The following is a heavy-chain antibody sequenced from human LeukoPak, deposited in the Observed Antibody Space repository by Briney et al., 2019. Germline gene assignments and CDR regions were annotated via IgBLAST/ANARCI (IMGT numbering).Heavy chain of an antibody. CDR1: GASISSNNYY. V-gene: IGHV4-39*01. CDR2: IYSSGNT. Sequence: PSETLSLTCTVSGASISSNNYYWGWVRQPPGKGLEWIGNIYSSGNTYYNASLKSRVTRYIDTSKNQFSLNLSSVTAADTAVYYCAKSGGSGLIDYWGQGTLVTVSS. D-gene: IGHD1-26*01. J-gene: IGHJ4*02. CDR3: AKSGGSGLIDY.